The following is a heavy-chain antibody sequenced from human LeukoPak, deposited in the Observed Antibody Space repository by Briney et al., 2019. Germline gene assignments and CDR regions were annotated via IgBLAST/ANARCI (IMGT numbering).Heavy chain of an antibody. J-gene: IGHJ3*02. V-gene: IGHV5-51*01. D-gene: IGHD3-10*01. Sequence: GESLKISCKGSGYSFTSFWIGWVRQVPGKGLEWMGIIYPGDSDTRYSPSFQGQVTISADKSISTAYLQWSSLKASDTAMYYCARHVSYYGSGSYYNREAFDIWGQGTTVTVSS. CDR1: GYSFTSFW. CDR2: IYPGDSDT. CDR3: ARHVSYYGSGSYYNREAFDI.